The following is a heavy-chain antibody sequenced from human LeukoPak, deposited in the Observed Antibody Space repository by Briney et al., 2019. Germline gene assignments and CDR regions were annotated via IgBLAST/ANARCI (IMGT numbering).Heavy chain of an antibody. D-gene: IGHD6-13*01. Sequence: PGESLRLSCVVSGFTFSSYGMHWVRQAPGKGLEWVALIWYDGSNKYYADSVKGRFTISRDNSKNTLYLQMNSLRAEDTAVYYCAKRWAAGQEYFQHWGQGTLVTVSS. CDR3: AKRWAAGQEYFQH. CDR1: GFTFSSYG. CDR2: IWYDGSNK. V-gene: IGHV3-33*06. J-gene: IGHJ1*01.